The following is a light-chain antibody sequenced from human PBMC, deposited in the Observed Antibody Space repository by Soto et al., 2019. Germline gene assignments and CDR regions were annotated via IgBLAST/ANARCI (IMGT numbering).Light chain of an antibody. J-gene: IGLJ1*01. V-gene: IGLV2-18*02. CDR2: DVT. CDR1: SSDVGSNNR. Sequence: QSALTQPPSVPGSPGQSVAISCSGSSSDVGSNNRVSWYQQSPGTAPKLLIYDVTNRPSGVPDRFSGSKSGNTASLTISGLQAEDDADYYCSSFTTSNTYVFGTGTKVTVL. CDR3: SSFTTSNTYV.